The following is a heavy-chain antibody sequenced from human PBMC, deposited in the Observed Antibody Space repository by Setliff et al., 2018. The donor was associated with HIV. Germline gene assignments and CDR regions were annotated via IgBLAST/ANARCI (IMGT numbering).Heavy chain of an antibody. CDR1: GGSFSGSY. CDR2: LNYDGVT. D-gene: IGHD4-17*01. Sequence: SETLSLTCAVYGGSFSGSYWSWIRQPPGKALEWIGELNYDGVTNHNPSLKSRVTISVEASKTRWSLKLNSVTAADTAVYYCARVGVTTGITMLDYWGQGTLVTVSS. CDR3: ARVGVTTGITMLDY. V-gene: IGHV4-34*01. J-gene: IGHJ4*02.